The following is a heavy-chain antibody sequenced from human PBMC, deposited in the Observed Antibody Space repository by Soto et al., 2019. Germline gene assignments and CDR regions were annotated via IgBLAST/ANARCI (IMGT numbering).Heavy chain of an antibody. CDR1: GYSFTSYW. CDR2: IYPGDSDT. Sequence: GESLKISCKGSGYSFTSYWIGWVRQMPGKGLEWMGFIYPGDSDTRYSPSFQGQVTISADKSVSTAYLQWSSLKASDTAMYYCARGAPMVRGVITKYNWFDPWGQGTLVTVS. D-gene: IGHD3-10*01. J-gene: IGHJ5*02. CDR3: ARGAPMVRGVITKYNWFDP. V-gene: IGHV5-51*01.